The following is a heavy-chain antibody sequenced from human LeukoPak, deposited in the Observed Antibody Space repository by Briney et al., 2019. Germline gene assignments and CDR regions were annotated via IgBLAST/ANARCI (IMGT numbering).Heavy chain of an antibody. CDR3: AIPTSIAVGREEPNDY. CDR2: ISSSSSYI. D-gene: IGHD6-19*01. J-gene: IGHJ4*02. V-gene: IGHV3-21*01. Sequence: GGSLRLSCAASGFTFSSYSMNWVRQAPGKGLEWVSSISSSSSYIYYADSVKGRFTIARDNAKNSLYLQMNSLRAEDTAVYYCAIPTSIAVGREEPNDYWGQGTLVTVSS. CDR1: GFTFSSYS.